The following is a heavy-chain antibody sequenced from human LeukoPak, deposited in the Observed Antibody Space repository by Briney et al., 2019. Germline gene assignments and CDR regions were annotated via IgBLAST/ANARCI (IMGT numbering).Heavy chain of an antibody. V-gene: IGHV1-69*08. CDR2: IIPFLDTT. Sequence: GASVKVSCKASGGTFSSFPISWVRQAPGQGLEWLGKIIPFLDTTNYAHIFQGRVKITADKSTSTAYLELRSLRSEDTAIYYCARASELGEWFGDLLYVWGQGTAVTVSS. CDR3: ARASELGEWFGDLLYV. J-gene: IGHJ6*02. D-gene: IGHD3-10*01. CDR1: GGTFSSFP.